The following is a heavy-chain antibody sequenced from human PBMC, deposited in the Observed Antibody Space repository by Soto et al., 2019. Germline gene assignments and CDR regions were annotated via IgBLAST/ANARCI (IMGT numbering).Heavy chain of an antibody. D-gene: IGHD3-22*01. Sequence: EVQLVESGGGLVKPGGSLRLSCAASGFTFSSYSMNWVRQAPGKGLEWVSSISSSSSYIYYADSVKGRFTISRDNAKNSLYLQMNSLRAEDTAVYYCAREGDYDSSGYAYWGQGTLVTVSS. J-gene: IGHJ4*02. V-gene: IGHV3-21*01. CDR3: AREGDYDSSGYAY. CDR2: ISSSSSYI. CDR1: GFTFSSYS.